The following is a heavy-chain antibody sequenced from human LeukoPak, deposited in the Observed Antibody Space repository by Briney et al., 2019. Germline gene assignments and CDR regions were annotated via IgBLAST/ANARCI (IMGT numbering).Heavy chain of an antibody. Sequence: ASVKVSCKASGYTSTGYYIHWVRQAPGQGLEWMGWINPNSGGTNYAQKFQGRVTMTRDTSISTAYMELSRLRSDDTAVYYCARERATIDFDYWGQGTLVTVSS. V-gene: IGHV1-2*02. D-gene: IGHD5-12*01. J-gene: IGHJ4*02. CDR1: GYTSTGYY. CDR3: ARERATIDFDY. CDR2: INPNSGGT.